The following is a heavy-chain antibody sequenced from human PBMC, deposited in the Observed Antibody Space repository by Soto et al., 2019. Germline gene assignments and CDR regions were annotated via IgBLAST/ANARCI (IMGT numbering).Heavy chain of an antibody. Sequence: SETLSLTCTASGGSISSSSYYWGWIRQPPGKGLEWIGSIYYSGSTYYNPSLKSRVTISVDTSKNQFSLQLNSVTPEDTAVYYCARDRSLRFLEWLPSRDYYYYGMDVWGQGTTVTVSS. J-gene: IGHJ6*02. CDR3: ARDRSLRFLEWLPSRDYYYYGMDV. V-gene: IGHV4-39*02. CDR1: GGSISSSSYY. CDR2: IYYSGST. D-gene: IGHD3-3*01.